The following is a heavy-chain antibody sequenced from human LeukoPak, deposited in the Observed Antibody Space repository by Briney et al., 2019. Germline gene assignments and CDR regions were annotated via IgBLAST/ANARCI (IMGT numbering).Heavy chain of an antibody. CDR3: ARDGIAVAVDY. Sequence: SETLSLNCTVSGGSISSSSYYWGWIRQPPGKGLEWIGSIYYSGSTYYNPSLRSRVTISVDTSKNQFSLRLSSVTAADTAVYYCARDGIAVAVDYWGQGTLVTVSS. J-gene: IGHJ4*02. CDR2: IYYSGST. D-gene: IGHD6-19*01. CDR1: GGSISSSSYY. V-gene: IGHV4-39*07.